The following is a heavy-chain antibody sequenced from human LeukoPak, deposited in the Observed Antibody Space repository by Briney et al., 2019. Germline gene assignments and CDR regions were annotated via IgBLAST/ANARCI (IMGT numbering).Heavy chain of an antibody. CDR3: ARGLADRPPDYYGMDV. V-gene: IGHV1-69*13. CDR2: IIPIFGTA. J-gene: IGHJ6*02. D-gene: IGHD3-9*01. CDR1: GDTFSSYA. Sequence: SVKVSCKASGDTFSSYAISWVRQAPGQGLEWMGGIIPIFGTANYAQKFQGRVTITADESTSTAYMELSSLRSEDTAVYYCARGLADRPPDYYGMDVWGQGTTVTVSS.